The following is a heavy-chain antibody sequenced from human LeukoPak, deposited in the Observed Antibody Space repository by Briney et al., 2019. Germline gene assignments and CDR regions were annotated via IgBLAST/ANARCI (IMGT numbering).Heavy chain of an antibody. V-gene: IGHV3-7*01. Sequence: GGSLRLSCAASGFTFSSYAMSWVRQAPGKGLEWVANIKEDGSETYYVDSVKGRFTISRGNAKNSLYLQMNSLRAEDTAVYYCAREIHSSGWYVDYWGQGTLVTVSS. D-gene: IGHD6-19*01. CDR3: AREIHSSGWYVDY. CDR1: GFTFSSYA. J-gene: IGHJ4*02. CDR2: IKEDGSET.